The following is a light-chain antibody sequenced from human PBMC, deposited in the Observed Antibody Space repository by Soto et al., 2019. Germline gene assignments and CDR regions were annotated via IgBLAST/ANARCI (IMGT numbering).Light chain of an antibody. J-gene: IGLJ2*01. V-gene: IGLV4-69*01. Sequence: QSVLTQSPSASASLGASVKLTCTLSSGHSSYAIAWHQQQPEKGPRYLMKVNNDGSHTKGDGIPHRFSGASSGAERYLTISSLQSEDEADYYCQTWGTGIQVFGGGTKLTVL. CDR2: VNNDGSH. CDR1: SGHSSYA. CDR3: QTWGTGIQV.